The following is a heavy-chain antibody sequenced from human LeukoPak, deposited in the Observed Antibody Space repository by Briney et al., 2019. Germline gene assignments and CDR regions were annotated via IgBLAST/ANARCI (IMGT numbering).Heavy chain of an antibody. CDR2: ILPDGSQK. CDR3: GRLAHNAWYAIDF. Sequence: GGSLRLSCAASGFTVSSNYMSWVRQAPGKGLEWLANILPDGSQKYYVDSVKGRFTISRDNPKNSLYLQINNLRAEDTAVYYCGRLAHNAWYAIDFWGQGTLVTVSS. CDR1: GFTVSSNY. D-gene: IGHD2-2*01. V-gene: IGHV3-7*01. J-gene: IGHJ4*02.